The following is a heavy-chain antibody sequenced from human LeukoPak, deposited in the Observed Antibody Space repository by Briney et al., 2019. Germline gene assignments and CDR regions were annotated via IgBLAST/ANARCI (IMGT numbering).Heavy chain of an antibody. CDR1: GGTFSSYA. J-gene: IGHJ4*02. CDR2: ISAYNGNT. D-gene: IGHD5-12*01. Sequence: ASVKVSCKASGGTFSSYAISWVRQAPGQGLEWMGWISAYNGNTNYAQNLQGRVTMTGRVTMTTDTSTDTAYMELRSLRSDDTAVYYCARVGGIVATFDYFDYWGQGTLVTVSS. CDR3: ARVGGIVATFDYFDY. V-gene: IGHV1-18*01.